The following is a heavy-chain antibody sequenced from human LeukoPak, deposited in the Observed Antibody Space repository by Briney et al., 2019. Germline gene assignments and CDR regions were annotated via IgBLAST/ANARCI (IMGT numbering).Heavy chain of an antibody. Sequence: GGSLRLSCAASGFTFSSYWMHWVRQAPGKGLVWVSRINSDGSSTSYADSVKGRFTISRDNAKNTLWLQMNSLRAEDTAVYYCARARGAVAADYWGQGILVTVSS. CDR2: INSDGSST. CDR1: GFTFSSYW. V-gene: IGHV3-74*01. D-gene: IGHD6-19*01. CDR3: ARARGAVAADY. J-gene: IGHJ4*02.